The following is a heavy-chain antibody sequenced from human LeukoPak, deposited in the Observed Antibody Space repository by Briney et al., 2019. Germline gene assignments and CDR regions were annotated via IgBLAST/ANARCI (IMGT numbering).Heavy chain of an antibody. CDR2: INPNSGGT. Sequence: GASVNVSCKASGYTFTGYYMHWVRQAPGQGLEWMGWINPNSGGTNYAQKFQGRVTMTRDTSISTAYMELSRLRSDDTAVYYCALNYGPLTAYDYWGQGTLVTVSS. D-gene: IGHD3-9*01. J-gene: IGHJ4*02. CDR1: GYTFTGYY. CDR3: ALNYGPLTAYDY. V-gene: IGHV1-2*02.